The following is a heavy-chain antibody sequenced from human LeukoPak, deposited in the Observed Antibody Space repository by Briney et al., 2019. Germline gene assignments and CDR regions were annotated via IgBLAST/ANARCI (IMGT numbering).Heavy chain of an antibody. Sequence: PGGSLRLSCAASGFTFDDYAMHWVRQAPGKGLEWVSGISWNSGSIGYADSVKGRFTISRDNAKNSLYLQVNSLRAEDTALYYCAKDPYSSGPLGFQHWGQGTLVTVSS. J-gene: IGHJ1*01. CDR3: AKDPYSSGPLGFQH. CDR1: GFTFDDYA. D-gene: IGHD6-19*01. CDR2: ISWNSGSI. V-gene: IGHV3-9*01.